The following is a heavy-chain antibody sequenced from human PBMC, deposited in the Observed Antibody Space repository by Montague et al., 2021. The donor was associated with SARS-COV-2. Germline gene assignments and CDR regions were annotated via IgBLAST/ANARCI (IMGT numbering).Heavy chain of an antibody. CDR3: ARHRGDDVVTYYPDF. CDR2: ISNGGMT. Sequence: SETLSLTCSVSGGSFNSDNFFWGWIRQPPGQRLEWIGVISNGGMTFDNPSLKSRVTISVHTSRNQLSLNVKSVTAADTEVYYCARHRGDDVVTYYPDFWGQGILVTVSS. CDR1: GGSFNSDNFF. J-gene: IGHJ4*02. D-gene: IGHD3-10*01. V-gene: IGHV4-39*01.